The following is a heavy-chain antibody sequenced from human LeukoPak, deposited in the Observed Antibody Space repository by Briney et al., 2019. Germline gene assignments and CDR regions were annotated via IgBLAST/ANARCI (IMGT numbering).Heavy chain of an antibody. CDR2: ISGSGGST. V-gene: IGHV3-23*01. CDR3: ARDLFWGTGYRNWFDP. D-gene: IGHD3/OR15-3a*01. CDR1: GFTFSSYA. Sequence: GGSLRLSCAASGFTFSSYAMSWVRQAPGKGLEWVSAISGSGGSTYYADSVKGRFTISRDNSKNTLYLQMNSLRAEDTAVYYCARDLFWGTGYRNWFDPWGQGTLVTVSS. J-gene: IGHJ5*02.